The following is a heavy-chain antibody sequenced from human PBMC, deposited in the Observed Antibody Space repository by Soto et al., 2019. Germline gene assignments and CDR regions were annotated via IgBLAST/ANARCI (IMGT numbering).Heavy chain of an antibody. CDR2: AYYTATT. CDR1: VASFSGSY. D-gene: IGHD3-3*01. V-gene: IGHV4-59*07. J-gene: IGHJ4*01. Sequence: SHTLPLTCPVSVASFSGSYWSLIRQPPGKGLEWIGYAYYTATTFYNPALKSRVSISVDTSKKHVSLRLNSVTAADTAVYYCAVWSALTQYYFDAWGHGTLVTVCS. CDR3: AVWSALTQYYFDA.